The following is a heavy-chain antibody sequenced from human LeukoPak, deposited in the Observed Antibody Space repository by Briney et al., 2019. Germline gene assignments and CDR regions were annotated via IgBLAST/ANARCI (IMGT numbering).Heavy chain of an antibody. D-gene: IGHD1-26*01. CDR1: GYTFTGYY. Sequence: ASVKVSCKASGYTFTGYYMHWVRQAPGQGLEWMGWINPNSGGTNYAQKFQGRVTMTRDTSISTAYMELSRLRSDDTAVYYCARAHNGGVGATNYWGQGTLVTVSS. CDR3: ARAHNGGVGATNY. J-gene: IGHJ4*02. CDR2: INPNSGGT. V-gene: IGHV1-2*02.